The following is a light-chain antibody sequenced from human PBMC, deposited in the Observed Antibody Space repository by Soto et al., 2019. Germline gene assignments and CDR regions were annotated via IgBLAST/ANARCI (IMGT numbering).Light chain of an antibody. Sequence: DIQMTQSPSTLSRSVGDRVTITCRASQTISSWLAWYQQKPGKAPKLLIYKASTLKSGVPSRFSGSGSRTEFTLTISSLQPDDFATYYCQHYNSYSEAVGQGTKVDSK. V-gene: IGKV1-5*03. J-gene: IGKJ1*01. CDR2: KAS. CDR3: QHYNSYSEA. CDR1: QTISSW.